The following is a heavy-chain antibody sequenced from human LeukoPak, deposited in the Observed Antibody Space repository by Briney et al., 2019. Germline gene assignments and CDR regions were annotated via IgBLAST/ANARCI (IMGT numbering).Heavy chain of an antibody. D-gene: IGHD7-27*01. CDR2: IWYDGSNK. CDR1: GFTFSSYG. Sequence: PGRSLRLSCAASGFTFSSYGMHWVRQAPGKGLEWVAVIWYDGSNKYYADSVKGRFTISRDNAKNSLYLQMNSLRAEDTAVYYCARVFWGGYAFDIWGQGTMVTVSS. J-gene: IGHJ3*02. CDR3: ARVFWGGYAFDI. V-gene: IGHV3-33*01.